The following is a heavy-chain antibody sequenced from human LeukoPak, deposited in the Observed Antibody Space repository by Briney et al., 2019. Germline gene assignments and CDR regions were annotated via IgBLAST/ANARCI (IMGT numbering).Heavy chain of an antibody. CDR1: GGSFSGYY. D-gene: IGHD3-10*01. J-gene: IGHJ4*02. CDR2: INHSGST. CDR3: ARGLSGGSESYYTDY. V-gene: IGHV4-34*01. Sequence: KPSETLSLTCAVYGGSFSGYYWSWIRQPPGKGVEWIGEINHSGSTNYNPSLKSRVTISVDTSKNQFSLKLSSVTDADTAVYYCARGLSGGSESYYTDYWGQGTLVTVSS.